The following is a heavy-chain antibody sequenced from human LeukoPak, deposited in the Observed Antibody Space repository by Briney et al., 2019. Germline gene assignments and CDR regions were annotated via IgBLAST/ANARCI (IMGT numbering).Heavy chain of an antibody. CDR1: GGSISTYY. V-gene: IGHV4-59*01. Sequence: SETLSLTCTVSGGSISTYYWTWIRQPPGRGLEWIGYIYYSGSTNYNPSLKSRVTISVDTSKNQFSLKLTSVTAADTAVYYCAREYDILSDYDAFDIWGQGTMVTVSS. CDR2: IYYSGST. D-gene: IGHD3-9*01. CDR3: AREYDILSDYDAFDI. J-gene: IGHJ3*02.